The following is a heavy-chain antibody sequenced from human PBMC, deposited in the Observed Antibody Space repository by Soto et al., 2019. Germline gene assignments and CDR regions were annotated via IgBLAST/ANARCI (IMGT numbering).Heavy chain of an antibody. V-gene: IGHV3-74*01. CDR1: GFTFRSDW. CDR2: INSDGSRK. D-gene: IGHD3-3*01. CDR3: ARAPSHYDGGSVATDY. J-gene: IGHJ4*02. Sequence: GGSLRLCFAASGFTFRSDWMHWVRQAPGEVLVWVSRINSDGSRKRYPGSVKGRFTSSRDNAKHTLYQQMNRPSDEDAALYYCARAPSHYDGGSVATDYWRQGTLVTVSS.